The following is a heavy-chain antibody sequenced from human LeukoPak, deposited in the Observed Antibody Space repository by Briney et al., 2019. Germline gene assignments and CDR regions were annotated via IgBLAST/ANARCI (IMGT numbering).Heavy chain of an antibody. D-gene: IGHD3-10*01. V-gene: IGHV1-46*03. J-gene: IGHJ4*02. CDR2: INPSAGST. Sequence: GASVKVSCKSSGYTFTSYYMRWVRQAPGQGLEWMGIINPSAGSTSYAQKFQGRVTMTRDMSTSTVYMELSSLRSEDTAVYYCALLVDSGFDYWGQGTLVTVSS. CDR3: ALLVDSGFDY. CDR1: GYTFTSYY.